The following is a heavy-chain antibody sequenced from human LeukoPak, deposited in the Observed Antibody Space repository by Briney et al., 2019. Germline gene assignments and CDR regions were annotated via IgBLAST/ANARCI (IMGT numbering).Heavy chain of an antibody. J-gene: IGHJ4*02. Sequence: GGSLRLSCAASGFPFSHYAMTWVSQTPGKGLEWVSTISGSGRSTFSVKGRFTISRDNSKNTLYLQMNSLRAEDTAVYYCAAHRTAGSYSSIDCWGQGTLVTVSS. CDR3: AAHRTAGSYSSIDC. CDR1: GFPFSHYA. D-gene: IGHD1-26*01. V-gene: IGHV3-23*01. CDR2: ISGSGRST.